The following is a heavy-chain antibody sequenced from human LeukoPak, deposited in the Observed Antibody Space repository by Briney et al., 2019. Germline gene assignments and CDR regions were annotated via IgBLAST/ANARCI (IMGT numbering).Heavy chain of an antibody. CDR1: GFTFSSYS. Sequence: PGGSLRLSCAASGFTFSSYSMNWVRQAPGKGLEWVSSISSGSSYIYYADSVKGRFTISRDNAKNSLYLQMNSLRAEDTAVYYCARDLGGSSSWSPYFDYWGQGTLVTVSS. V-gene: IGHV3-21*01. CDR2: ISSGSSYI. CDR3: ARDLGGSSSWSPYFDY. J-gene: IGHJ4*02. D-gene: IGHD6-13*01.